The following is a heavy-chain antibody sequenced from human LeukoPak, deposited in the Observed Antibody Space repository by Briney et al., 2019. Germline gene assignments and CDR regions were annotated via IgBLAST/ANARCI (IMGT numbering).Heavy chain of an antibody. CDR3: AKLHYDFWSGYYLGFDY. CDR2: ISGSGGST. J-gene: IGHJ4*02. Sequence: PGGSLRLSCAASGFTFSSYAMSWVRQAPGKGLEWVSAISGSGGSTYYADSVKGRFTISRDNSKNMLYLQMNSLRAEDTAVYYCAKLHYDFWSGYYLGFDYWGQGTLVTVSS. D-gene: IGHD3-3*01. V-gene: IGHV3-23*01. CDR1: GFTFSSYA.